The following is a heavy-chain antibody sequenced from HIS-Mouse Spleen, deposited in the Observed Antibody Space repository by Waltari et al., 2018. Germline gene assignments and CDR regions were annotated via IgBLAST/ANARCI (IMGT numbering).Heavy chain of an antibody. CDR1: GYTFTSYD. D-gene: IGHD5-18*01. V-gene: IGHV1-8*01. CDR2: MNPNSVNT. CDR3: ARIGSHRRGYSYGYWFDP. J-gene: IGHJ5*02. Sequence: QVQLVQSGAEVKKPGASVKVSCKASGYTFTSYDINWVRKATGHGLEWMGWMNPNSVNTGYATKFQGRVTMTRNTSISTAYIELSSLRSEDTAVYYCARIGSHRRGYSYGYWFDPWGQGTLVTVSS.